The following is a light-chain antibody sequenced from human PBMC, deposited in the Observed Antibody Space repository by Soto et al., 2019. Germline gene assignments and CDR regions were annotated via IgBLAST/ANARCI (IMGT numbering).Light chain of an antibody. Sequence: QSALTQPASVSGSPGQSITISCTGTSSDVGGYNSVSWYQQHPGKAPKLILYDVTDRPSGVSYRFSGSKSGNTASLTISGLHAADEADYFCSSFTSSMTNVSGSGTKVTVL. V-gene: IGLV2-14*01. J-gene: IGLJ1*01. CDR3: SSFTSSMTNV. CDR1: SSDVGGYNS. CDR2: DVT.